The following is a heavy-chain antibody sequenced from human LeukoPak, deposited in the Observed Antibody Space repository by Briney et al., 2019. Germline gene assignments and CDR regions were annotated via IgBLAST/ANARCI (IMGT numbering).Heavy chain of an antibody. V-gene: IGHV4-59*11. J-gene: IGHJ4*02. CDR1: GGSINSHY. D-gene: IGHD3-3*01. CDR2: ISYSGST. Sequence: SETLSLTCTVSGGSINSHYWSWIRQPPGKGLQWIGFISYSGSTSYNPSLMSRVTISVDTSKDQFSLKLNSVTAADTALYFCARSYYDFWSGFYSDFWGQGALVTVSS. CDR3: ARSYYDFWSGFYSDF.